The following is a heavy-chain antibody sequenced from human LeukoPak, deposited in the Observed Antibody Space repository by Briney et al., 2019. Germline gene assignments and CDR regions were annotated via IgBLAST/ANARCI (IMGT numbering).Heavy chain of an antibody. CDR1: GFTFSSYG. V-gene: IGHV3-30*02. D-gene: IGHD3-10*01. Sequence: GGSLRLSCAASGFTFSSYGMHWVRQAPGKGLEWVAFIRFDGSDKYYADSVKGRFTISRDNSKNTLYLQMNSLRVEDTAVYYCARVGGHWGQGTLVTVSS. J-gene: IGHJ4*02. CDR3: ARVGGH. CDR2: IRFDGSDK.